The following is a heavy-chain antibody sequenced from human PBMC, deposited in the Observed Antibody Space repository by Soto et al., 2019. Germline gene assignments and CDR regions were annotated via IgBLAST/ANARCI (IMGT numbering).Heavy chain of an antibody. CDR3: AKEALGGHFDWLGSYYYMDV. CDR2: ISYDGSNK. J-gene: IGHJ6*03. Sequence: GGSLRLSCAASGFTFSSYGMHWVRRAPGKGLEWVAVISYDGSNKYYADSVKGRFTISRDNSKNTLYLQMNSLRAEDTAVYYCAKEALGGHFDWLGSYYYMDVWGKGTTVTVSS. V-gene: IGHV3-30*18. D-gene: IGHD3-9*01. CDR1: GFTFSSYG.